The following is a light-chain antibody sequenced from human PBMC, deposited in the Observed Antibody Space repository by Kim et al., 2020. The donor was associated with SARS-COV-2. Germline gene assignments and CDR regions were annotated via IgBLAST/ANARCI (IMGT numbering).Light chain of an antibody. CDR1: QIIGSSR. V-gene: IGKV3-20*01. CDR3: QQYGTSRGLT. CDR2: DAS. Sequence: PGERATLSGRASQIIGSSRLAWYQQKPGQPPRLLIFDASNRATGISDRFSGSGSGTDFTLTITSLEAEDFAVYYCQQYGTSRGLTFGGGTKVDIK. J-gene: IGKJ4*01.